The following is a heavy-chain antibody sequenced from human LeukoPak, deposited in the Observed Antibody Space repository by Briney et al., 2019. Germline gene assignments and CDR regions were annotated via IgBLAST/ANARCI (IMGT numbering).Heavy chain of an antibody. D-gene: IGHD3-10*01. CDR2: IYYSGST. CDR3: ASLMVRGTGLHY. Sequence: SSETLSLTCAVYGGSFSGYYWSWIRQPPGKGLEWIGYIYYSGSTNYNPSLKSRVTISVYTSKNQFSLKLSSVTAADTAVYYCASLMVRGTGLHYWGQGTLVTVSS. CDR1: GGSFSGYY. V-gene: IGHV4-59*08. J-gene: IGHJ4*02.